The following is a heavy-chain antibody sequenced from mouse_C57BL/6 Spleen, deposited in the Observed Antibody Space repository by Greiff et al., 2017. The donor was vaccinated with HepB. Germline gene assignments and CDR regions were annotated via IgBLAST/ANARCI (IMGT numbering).Heavy chain of an antibody. Sequence: VKLMESGPGLVQPSQSLSITCTVSGFSLTSYGVHWVPQSPGKGLEWLGVIWRGGSTDYNAAFMSRLSITKDNSKSQVFFKMNSLQADDTAIYYCAKNGGSSRYAMDYWGQGTSVTVSS. D-gene: IGHD1-1*01. CDR2: IWRGGST. V-gene: IGHV2-5*01. CDR3: AKNGGSSRYAMDY. CDR1: GFSLTSYG. J-gene: IGHJ4*01.